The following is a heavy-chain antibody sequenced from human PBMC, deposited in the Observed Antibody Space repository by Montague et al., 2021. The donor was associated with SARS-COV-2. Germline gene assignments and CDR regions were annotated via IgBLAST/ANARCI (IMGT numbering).Heavy chain of an antibody. J-gene: IGHJ4*02. CDR3: AKAAWGSDWYYLDD. Sequence: SLRLSCAASGYSFRDSALSWVRQAPGRGLEWVGLIIHKAYGGSAEYSASVEGRFTISSDNDKYSLYLQMNSLKVEDTALYYCAKAAWGSDWYYLDDWGQGTLVTVSS. CDR2: IIHKAYGGSA. V-gene: IGHV3-49*04. D-gene: IGHD3-9*01. CDR1: GYSFRDSA.